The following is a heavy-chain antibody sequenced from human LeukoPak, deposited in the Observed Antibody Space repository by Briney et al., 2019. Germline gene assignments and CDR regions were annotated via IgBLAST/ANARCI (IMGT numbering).Heavy chain of an antibody. V-gene: IGHV3-30*18. CDR1: GFTFSSYG. CDR3: AKEKSSGWYWYYYFDY. Sequence: PGGSLRLSCAASGFTFSSYGMHWVRQAPGKGLEWVAVISYDGSNKYYADSVKGRFTISRDNSKNTLYLQMNSLRPEDTAVYYCAKEKSSGWYWYYYFDYWGQGTLVTVSS. D-gene: IGHD6-19*01. CDR2: ISYDGSNK. J-gene: IGHJ4*02.